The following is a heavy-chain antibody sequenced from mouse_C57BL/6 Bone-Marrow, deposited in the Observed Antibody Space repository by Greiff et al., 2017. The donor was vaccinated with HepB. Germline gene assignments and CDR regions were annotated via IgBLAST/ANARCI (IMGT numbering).Heavy chain of an antibody. J-gene: IGHJ2*01. CDR2: INPDSSTI. CDR3: ARLFLYYGSVFDY. Sequence: VQLQQSGGGLVQPGGSLKLSCAASGIDFSRYWMSWVRRAPGKGLEWIGEINPDSSTINYAPSLKDKFIISRDNAKNTLYLQMSKVRSEDTALYYCARLFLYYGSVFDYWGQGTTLTVSS. D-gene: IGHD1-1*01. CDR1: GIDFSRYW. V-gene: IGHV4-1*01.